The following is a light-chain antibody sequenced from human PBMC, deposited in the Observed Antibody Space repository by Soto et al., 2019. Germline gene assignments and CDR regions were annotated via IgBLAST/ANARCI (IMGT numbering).Light chain of an antibody. V-gene: IGKV1-5*03. Sequence: DIQMTQSPSTLSASVGDRVTITCRASQTISSWLAWYQQKPGKAPKLLIYKASTLKSGVPSRFSGSGSGTEFTLTISSLQSEHFALYYCHQYNYWPRSFGQGTKVDIK. CDR3: HQYNYWPRS. CDR2: KAS. J-gene: IGKJ1*01. CDR1: QTISSW.